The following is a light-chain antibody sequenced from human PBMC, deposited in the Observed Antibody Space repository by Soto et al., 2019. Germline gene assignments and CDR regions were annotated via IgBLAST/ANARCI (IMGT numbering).Light chain of an antibody. CDR3: CSFPTTSTHV. J-gene: IGLJ1*01. Sequence: QSALTQPASLSGSPGQSITISCTGTSSDIGAYDYVSWFQQHPGKAPKLMISEVNNRPSGVSNRFSGSKSGNTAYLTISGLQFEDEAEYFCCSFPTTSTHVFGTGTKRTVL. CDR2: EVN. CDR1: SSDIGAYDY. V-gene: IGLV2-14*01.